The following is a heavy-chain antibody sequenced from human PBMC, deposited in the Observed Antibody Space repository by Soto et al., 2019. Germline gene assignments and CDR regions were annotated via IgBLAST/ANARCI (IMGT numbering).Heavy chain of an antibody. CDR1: GGSISSGDYY. V-gene: IGHV4-30-4*01. CDR2: IYYSGST. J-gene: IGHJ4*02. D-gene: IGHD6-6*01. Sequence: QVQLQESGPGLVKPSQTLSLTCTVSGGSISSGDYYWSWIRQPPGKGLEWIGYIYYSGSTYYNPSLKSRVTISVDTSKNQFSLKLSSMTAADTAVYYCASQARGPYSSSSLDYWGQGTLVTVSS. CDR3: ASQARGPYSSSSLDY.